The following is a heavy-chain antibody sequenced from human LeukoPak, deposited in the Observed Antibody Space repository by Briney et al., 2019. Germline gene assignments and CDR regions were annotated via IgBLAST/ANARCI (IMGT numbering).Heavy chain of an antibody. CDR3: ARLADCSSSSCRSFDY. CDR1: GYPFTGYY. D-gene: IGHD2-2*01. Sequence: ASVKVSCKASGYPFTGYYLHWVRQAPGQGLEWMGWINPNSGFTNYAQKFQGRVTMTRDTSISTAYMELSRLRSDDTAVYYCARLADCSSSSCRSFDYWGQGTLVTVSS. CDR2: INPNSGFT. V-gene: IGHV1-2*02. J-gene: IGHJ4*02.